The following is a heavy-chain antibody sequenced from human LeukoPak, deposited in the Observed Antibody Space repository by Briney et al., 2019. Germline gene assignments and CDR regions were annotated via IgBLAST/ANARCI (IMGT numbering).Heavy chain of an antibody. CDR3: ARRSAVAGYFDY. J-gene: IGHJ4*02. V-gene: IGHV4-59*08. CDR2: IYYSGST. D-gene: IGHD6-19*01. Sequence: TTSETLSITCTASGGSISSYYWSWIRQPPGKGLEWIGYIYYSGSTNYNPSLKSRVTISVDTSKNQFSLKLSSVTAADTAVYYCARRSAVAGYFDYWGQGTLVTVSS. CDR1: GGSISSYY.